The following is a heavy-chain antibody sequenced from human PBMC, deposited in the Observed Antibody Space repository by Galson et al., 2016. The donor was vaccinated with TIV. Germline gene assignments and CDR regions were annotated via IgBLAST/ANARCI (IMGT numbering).Heavy chain of an antibody. V-gene: IGHV3-15*01. CDR3: TTGAYGDYLGSDALDV. CDR2: MRSYFDGGTI. D-gene: IGHD4-17*01. Sequence: SLRLSCAGSGFIFSNAWMSWVRQAPGKGLEWVGRMRSYFDGGTIDYAAPVKGRFTIPRDDSKKELFLQMNSLKTDDTAVYFCTTGAYGDYLGSDALDVWGQGTKVTVS. J-gene: IGHJ3*01. CDR1: GFIFSNAW.